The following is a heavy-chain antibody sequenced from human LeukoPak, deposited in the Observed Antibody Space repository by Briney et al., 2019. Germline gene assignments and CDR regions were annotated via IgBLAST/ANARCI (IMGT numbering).Heavy chain of an antibody. J-gene: IGHJ4*02. Sequence: GGSLRLSCAASEFTFSNAWMSWVRQAPGKGLEWVGRIKSKTDGGTTDYAAPVKGRFTISRDDSKNTLYVQMNSLKTEDTAVYYCTTDPGGWRYCATGLCSDFDYWGQGTLVTVSS. D-gene: IGHD2-8*01. V-gene: IGHV3-15*01. CDR1: EFTFSNAW. CDR2: IKSKTDGGTT. CDR3: TTDPGGWRYCATGLCSDFDY.